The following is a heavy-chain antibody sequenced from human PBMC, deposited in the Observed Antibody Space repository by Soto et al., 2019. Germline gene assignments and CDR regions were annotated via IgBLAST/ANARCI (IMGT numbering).Heavy chain of an antibody. CDR3: ARYDSSGYYPDY. CDR1: GGTFSSYA. V-gene: IGHV1-69*13. Sequence: ASVKVSCKASGGTFSSYAISWVRQAPGQGLEWMGGIIPIFGTANYAQKFQGRVTITADESTSTAYMELSSLRSEDTAVYYCARYDSSGYYPDYWGQGTLVTVSS. CDR2: IIPIFGTA. J-gene: IGHJ4*02. D-gene: IGHD3-22*01.